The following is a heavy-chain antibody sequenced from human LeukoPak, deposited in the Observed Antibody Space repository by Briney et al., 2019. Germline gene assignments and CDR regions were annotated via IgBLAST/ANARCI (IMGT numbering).Heavy chain of an antibody. CDR2: INSDGSST. V-gene: IGHV3-74*01. J-gene: IGHJ4*02. D-gene: IGHD6-13*01. CDR1: GFTFSSYW. Sequence: GGSLRLSCAASGFTFSSYWMHWVRQAPGKGLVWVSRINSDGSSTSYADSVKGRFTISRDNAKNTLFLQMNSLRDEDTALYYCAKDQGSSWYAYFDYWGQGTLVTVSS. CDR3: AKDQGSSWYAYFDY.